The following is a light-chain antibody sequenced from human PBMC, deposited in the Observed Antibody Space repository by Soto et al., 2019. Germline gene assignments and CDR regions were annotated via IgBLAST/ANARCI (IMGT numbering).Light chain of an antibody. Sequence: DIQMTQSHSTLSGSVGDRFTITCLASQTISSWLAWYQQKPGKDPKLLIHAASSLQSEVPSRFSGSGSGTEFTLTISSLQPEEFATYYCQQLNTFPITFGQWTRLEIK. J-gene: IGKJ5*01. V-gene: IGKV1-5*01. CDR3: QQLNTFPIT. CDR2: AAS. CDR1: QTISSW.